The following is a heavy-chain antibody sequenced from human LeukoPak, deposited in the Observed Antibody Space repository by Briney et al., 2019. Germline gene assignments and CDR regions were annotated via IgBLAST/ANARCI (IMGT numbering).Heavy chain of an antibody. CDR3: ARRGRGYSSSWYLVDY. D-gene: IGHD6-13*01. J-gene: IGHJ4*02. CDR1: GYSFTSYW. CDR2: IYPGGSDT. Sequence: GEALKISCKGSGYSFTSYWIGWVRQMPGKGLELRGIIYPGGSDTRYRPSFQGQATISAEKTSSTSYLLWSRLKASDTAMYYCARRGRGYSSSWYLVDYWGQGTLVTVSS. V-gene: IGHV5-51*01.